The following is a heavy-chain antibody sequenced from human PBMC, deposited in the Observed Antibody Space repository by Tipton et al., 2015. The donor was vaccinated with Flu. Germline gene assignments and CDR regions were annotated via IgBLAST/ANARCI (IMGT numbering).Heavy chain of an antibody. V-gene: IGHV3-21*06. D-gene: IGHD3-10*01. Sequence: SLRLSCAASGFTFSFYTMNWVRQAPGKGLEWVSSISSSSSFIYYADSVRGRFTISRDNAQNSLYLQMNSLKAEDTALYYCARKGFRLAYGFFDPWGQGTLVTVSS. J-gene: IGHJ5*02. CDR1: GFTFSFYT. CDR2: ISSSSSFI. CDR3: ARKGFRLAYGFFDP.